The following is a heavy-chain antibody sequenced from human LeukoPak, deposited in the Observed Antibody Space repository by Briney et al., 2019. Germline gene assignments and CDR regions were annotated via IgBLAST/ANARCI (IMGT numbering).Heavy chain of an antibody. CDR1: GGSIIRGGYY. Sequence: SQTLSLTCTVSGGSIIRGGYYWTWIRQYPGKGLEWIGYTYYSGSTYYNPSLESRVTISVDTSKNQFSLKLTSVTAADTAVYYCAADSNSAVAGLVRFAHWGQGNQVTVSS. CDR2: TYYSGST. CDR3: AADSNSAVAGLVRFAH. V-gene: IGHV4-31*03. D-gene: IGHD6-19*01. J-gene: IGHJ4*02.